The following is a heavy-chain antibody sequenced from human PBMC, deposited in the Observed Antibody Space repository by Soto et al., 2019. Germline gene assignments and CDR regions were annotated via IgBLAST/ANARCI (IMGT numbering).Heavy chain of an antibody. J-gene: IGHJ6*02. CDR1: GFTFSSYS. CDR3: ARDYSSSSRYYYYGMDV. V-gene: IGHV3-21*01. Sequence: EVQLVESGGGLVKPGGSLRLSCAASGFTFSSYSMNWVRQAPGKGLEWVSSISSSSSYIYYADSVKGRFTISRDNAKNSLYLQMNSLRAEDTAVYYCARDYSSSSRYYYYGMDVWGQGTTVTVSS. CDR2: ISSSSSYI. D-gene: IGHD6-6*01.